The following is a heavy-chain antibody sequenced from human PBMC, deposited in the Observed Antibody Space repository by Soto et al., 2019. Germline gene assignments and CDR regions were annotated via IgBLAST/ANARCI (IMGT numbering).Heavy chain of an antibody. CDR3: ARGMITFGGVIVSAAFDI. D-gene: IGHD3-16*02. V-gene: IGHV1-8*01. J-gene: IGHJ3*02. CDR1: GYTFTSYD. Sequence: ASVKVSCKASGYTFTSYDINWVRQATGQGLEWMGWMNPNSGNTGYAQKFQGRATMTRNTSISTAYMELSSLRSEDTAVYYCARGMITFGGVIVSAAFDIWGQGTMVTVSS. CDR2: MNPNSGNT.